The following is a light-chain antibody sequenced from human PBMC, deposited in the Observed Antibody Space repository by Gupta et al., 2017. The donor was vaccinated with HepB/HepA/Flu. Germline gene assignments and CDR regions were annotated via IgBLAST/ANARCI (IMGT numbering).Light chain of an antibody. CDR1: ALPKKY. CDR2: EDS. V-gene: IGLV3-10*01. CDR3: DAADSSGNQGV. J-gene: IGLJ3*02. Sequence: SYELPQPPSVSVSPGQPARITCSGDALPKKYAYWYQQKSGQAPVLVIYEDSKRHAGIPERFSGTSLGTMATLTSSGAQGEDEAEYYCDAADSSGNQGVFGGGTKLTVL.